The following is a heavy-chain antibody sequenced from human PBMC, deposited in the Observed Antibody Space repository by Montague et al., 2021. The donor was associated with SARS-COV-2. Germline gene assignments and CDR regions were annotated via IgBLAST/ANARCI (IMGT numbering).Heavy chain of an antibody. J-gene: IGHJ4*02. CDR3: ARKASRGITIFGVVTASYYFDY. CDR1: GDSVVEIRRR. D-gene: IGHD3-3*01. Sequence: CAISGDSVVEIRRRSEEHTHELQTLRHLVCRTQHGNKKYNGYAVXLKXRITINPDTSKNQFSLQLNSVTAADTAVYYCARKASRGITIFGVVTASYYFDYWGQGTLVTVSS. V-gene: IGHV6-1*01. CDR2: TQHGNKKYN.